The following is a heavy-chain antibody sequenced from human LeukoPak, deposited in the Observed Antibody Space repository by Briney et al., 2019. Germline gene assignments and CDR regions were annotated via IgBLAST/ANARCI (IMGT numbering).Heavy chain of an antibody. CDR2: ITSSGNTI. J-gene: IGHJ4*02. CDR3: VRGRYCSGGTCYPSYDY. CDR1: GFTFSSYE. D-gene: IGHD2-15*01. V-gene: IGHV3-48*03. Sequence: GGSLRLSCAASGFTFSSYEMNWVRQPPGKGLECVSYITSSGNTIYYADSVKGRFTISRDNAKYSLYLQMNSLRAEDTAVYYCVRGRYCSGGTCYPSYDYWGQGSLVTVSS.